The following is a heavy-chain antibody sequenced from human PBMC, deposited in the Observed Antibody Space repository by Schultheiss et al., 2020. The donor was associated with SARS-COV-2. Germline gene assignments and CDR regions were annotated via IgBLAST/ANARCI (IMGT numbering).Heavy chain of an antibody. Sequence: GESLKISCAASGFTFSSYGMHWVRQAPGKGLEWVSSISSSSSYIYYADSVKGRFTISRDNSKNTLYLQMNSLRAEDTAVYYCAKGYWGDAFDIWGQGTMVTVSS. V-gene: IGHV3-21*04. CDR3: AKGYWGDAFDI. J-gene: IGHJ3*02. CDR2: ISSSSSYI. D-gene: IGHD7-27*01. CDR1: GFTFSSYG.